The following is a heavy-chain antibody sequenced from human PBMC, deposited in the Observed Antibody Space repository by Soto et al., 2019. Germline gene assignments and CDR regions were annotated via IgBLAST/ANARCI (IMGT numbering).Heavy chain of an antibody. J-gene: IGHJ4*02. CDR1: GFTFSSYA. CDR2: ISGSGGST. CDR3: ARIEAAAGPYFDY. Sequence: GGSLRLSCAASGFTFSSYAMSWVRQAPGEGLEWVSAISGSGGSTYYADSVKGRFTISRDNSKNTLYLQMNSLRAEDTAVYYCARIEAAAGPYFDYWGQGTLVTVSS. D-gene: IGHD6-13*01. V-gene: IGHV3-23*01.